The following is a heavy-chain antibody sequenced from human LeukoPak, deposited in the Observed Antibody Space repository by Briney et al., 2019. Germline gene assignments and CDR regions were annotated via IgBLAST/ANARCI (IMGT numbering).Heavy chain of an antibody. CDR2: INHNGNVN. D-gene: IGHD6-19*01. Sequence: GGSLRLSCTAPGFTFSNFWMNWARQAPGKGLVWVASINHNGNVNYYVDSVKGRFTISRDNAKNSLYLQMSNLRAEDTAVYYCLGGTGWIFDYWGQGTLVTVSS. V-gene: IGHV3-7*01. CDR3: LGGTGWIFDY. J-gene: IGHJ4*02. CDR1: GFTFSNFW.